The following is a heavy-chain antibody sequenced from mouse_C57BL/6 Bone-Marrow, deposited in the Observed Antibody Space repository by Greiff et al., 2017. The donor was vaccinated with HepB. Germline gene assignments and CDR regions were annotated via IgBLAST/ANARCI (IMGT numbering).Heavy chain of an antibody. CDR2: IHPSDSDT. D-gene: IGHD2-2*01. J-gene: IGHJ4*01. Sequence: VQLQQPGAELVKPGASVKVSCKASGYTFTSYWMHWVKQRPGQGLEWIGRIHPSDSDTNYNQKFKGKATLTVDKSSSTSYMQLSSLTSEDSAVYYRGIGRGLWLRRRDYAMDYWGQGTSVTVSS. CDR3: GIGRGLWLRRRDYAMDY. CDR1: GYTFTSYW. V-gene: IGHV1-74*01.